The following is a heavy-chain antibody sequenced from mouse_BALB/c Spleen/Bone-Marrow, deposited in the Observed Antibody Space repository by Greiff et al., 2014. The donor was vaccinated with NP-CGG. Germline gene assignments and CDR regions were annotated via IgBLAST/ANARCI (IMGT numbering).Heavy chain of an antibody. Sequence: VQLQQSGAELMKPGASVKISCKATGYTFSRYWIEWVKQRPGHGLEWIGEILPGNGDTNYNENFKGKATFTADTSSNTAYTQLSSLTSEDSAVYYCVRFHYYFDYWGQGTTLTVSS. CDR3: VRFHYYFDY. J-gene: IGHJ2*01. CDR2: ILPGNGDT. CDR1: GYTFSRYW. V-gene: IGHV1-9*01.